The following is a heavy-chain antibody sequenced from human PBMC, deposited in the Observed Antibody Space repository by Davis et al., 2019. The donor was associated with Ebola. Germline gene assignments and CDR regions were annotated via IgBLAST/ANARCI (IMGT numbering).Heavy chain of an antibody. D-gene: IGHD2-15*01. V-gene: IGHV5-51*01. CDR3: ARRHCSGGICYPDY. CDR2: IYPGDSDT. CDR1: GYSFSSYW. J-gene: IGHJ4*02. Sequence: GESLKISCKGSGYSFSSYWLGWVRQMPGKGLEWMGIIYPGDSDTRYSPSFQGQVTISADKSISTAYLQWSSLKASDSAMYYCARRHCSGGICYPDYWGQGALVTVSS.